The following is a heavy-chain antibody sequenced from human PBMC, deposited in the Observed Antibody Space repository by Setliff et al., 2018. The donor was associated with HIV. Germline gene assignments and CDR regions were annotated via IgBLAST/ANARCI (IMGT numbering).Heavy chain of an antibody. CDR2: IYYSGTT. CDR1: GGSISSGDYY. V-gene: IGHV4-31*03. J-gene: IGHJ6*03. CDR3: ARANSQWQAYYYYMDV. Sequence: SETLSLTCTVSGGSISSGDYYWSWIRQLPGKGLEWIGYIYYSGTTYYNPSLKSRVTISVDTSKNQFSLKLNSVTAADTAVYYCARANSQWQAYYYYMDVWGKGTTVTVSS. D-gene: IGHD6-19*01.